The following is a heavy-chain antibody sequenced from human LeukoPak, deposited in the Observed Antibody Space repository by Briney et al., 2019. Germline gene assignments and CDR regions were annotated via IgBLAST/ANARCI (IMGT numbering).Heavy chain of an antibody. J-gene: IGHJ4*02. V-gene: IGHV3-74*01. CDR2: LNSDGTNT. CDR1: GFTFSSYW. D-gene: IGHD6-13*01. Sequence: TGGSLRLSCAASGFTFSSYWMHWVRQAPGKGLVWVSRLNSDGTNTYHADSVKGRVTISRDNAKNSLYLQMNSLRAEDTAVYYCAIITQGPGIAAAGPYWGQGTLVTVSS. CDR3: AIITQGPGIAAAGPY.